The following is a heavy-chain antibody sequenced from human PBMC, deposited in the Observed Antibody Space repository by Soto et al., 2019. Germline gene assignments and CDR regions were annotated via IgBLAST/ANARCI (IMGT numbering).Heavy chain of an antibody. CDR1: GFTFTSSA. CDR2: IVVGSGNT. CDR3: AADLSTHSGWYMDV. Sequence: ASVKVSCKASGFTFTSSAMQWVRQARGQRLEWIGWIVVGSGNTNYAQKFQERVTITRDMSTSTAYMELSSLRSEDTAVYYCAADLSTHSGWYMDVWGKGTTVTVSS. V-gene: IGHV1-58*02. J-gene: IGHJ6*03. D-gene: IGHD3-10*01.